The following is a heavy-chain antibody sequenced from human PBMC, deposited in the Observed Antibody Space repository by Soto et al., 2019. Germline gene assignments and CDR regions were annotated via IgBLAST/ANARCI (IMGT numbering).Heavy chain of an antibody. Sequence: SETLSLTCSVSGGSISSGDYYWSWIRQPPGKGLEWIGYIYYSGTTYYNPSLKSRVTISVDASKNQFSLKLSSVTAADTAVYYCARDSYYGSAFDYWGQGTLVTVSS. D-gene: IGHD3-10*01. CDR3: ARDSYYGSAFDY. CDR1: GGSISSGDYY. V-gene: IGHV4-30-4*01. CDR2: IYYSGTT. J-gene: IGHJ4*02.